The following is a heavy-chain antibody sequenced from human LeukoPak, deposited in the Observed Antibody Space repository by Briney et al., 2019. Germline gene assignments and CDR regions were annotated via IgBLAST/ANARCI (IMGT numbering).Heavy chain of an antibody. D-gene: IGHD1-14*01. CDR1: GGSISSGGYS. CDR2: IYHSGST. CDR3: ARAGQYEPVDY. J-gene: IGHJ4*02. Sequence: SETLSLICAVSGGSISSGGYSWSWIRQPPGKGLEWIGYIYHSGSTYYNPSLKSRVTISVDRSKNQFSLKLSSVTTADTAVCYCARAGQYEPVDYWGQGTLVTVSS. V-gene: IGHV4-30-2*01.